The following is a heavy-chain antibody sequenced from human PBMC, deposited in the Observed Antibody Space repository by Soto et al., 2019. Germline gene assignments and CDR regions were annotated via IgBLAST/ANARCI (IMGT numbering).Heavy chain of an antibody. CDR3: ARDQRYAFWSGYYRDYGMDV. Sequence: PGGSLRLSCAASGFTFSSYTMNWVRQAPGKGLEWVSSISSRSSYIYYADSVKGRFTISRDNAKISVYLQMNSLRAEDTAVYYCARDQRYAFWSGYYRDYGMDVWGQGTTVTVS. D-gene: IGHD3-3*01. V-gene: IGHV3-21*01. CDR1: GFTFSSYT. CDR2: ISSRSSYI. J-gene: IGHJ6*02.